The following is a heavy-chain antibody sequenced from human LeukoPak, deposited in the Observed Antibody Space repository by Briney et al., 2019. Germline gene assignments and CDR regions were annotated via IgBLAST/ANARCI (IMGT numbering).Heavy chain of an antibody. J-gene: IGHJ6*03. CDR3: AKDKSDCSISSCQPWDYYHMDA. D-gene: IGHD2-2*01. V-gene: IGHV1-3*01. CDR2: INAGNGNT. Sequence: ASVKVSCKASGYTFTSYAMHWVRQAPGQRLEWMGWINAGNGNTKYSQKFQGRVTITRDTSASTAYMELSSLRSEDTAVYYCAKDKSDCSISSCQPWDYYHMDAWGKGTTVTVSS. CDR1: GYTFTSYA.